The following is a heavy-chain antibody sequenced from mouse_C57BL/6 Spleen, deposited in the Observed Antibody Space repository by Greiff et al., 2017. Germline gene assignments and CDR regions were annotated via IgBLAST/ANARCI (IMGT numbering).Heavy chain of an antibody. CDR1: GFTFSDFY. Sequence: EVHLVESGGGLVQSGRSLRLSCATSGFTFSDFYMEWVRQAPGKGLEWIAASRNKANDYTTEYSASVKGRFIVSRDTSQSILYLQMNALRAEDTAIYYCARDLGAMDYWGQGTSVTVSS. CDR3: ARDLGAMDY. V-gene: IGHV7-1*01. J-gene: IGHJ4*01. D-gene: IGHD4-1*01. CDR2: SRNKANDYTT.